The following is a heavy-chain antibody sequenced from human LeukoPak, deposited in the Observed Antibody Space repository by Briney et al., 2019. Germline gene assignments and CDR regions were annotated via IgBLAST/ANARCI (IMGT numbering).Heavy chain of an antibody. Sequence: PSETLSLTCTVSGGSISSSSYYWSWIRQPAGKGLEWIGRIYTSGSTNYNPSLKSRVTISVDTSKNQFSLKLSSVTAADTAVYYCARGYYGSGSYSHMDVWGKGTTVTISS. V-gene: IGHV4-61*02. CDR3: ARGYYGSGSYSHMDV. CDR1: GGSISSSSYY. D-gene: IGHD3-10*01. CDR2: IYTSGST. J-gene: IGHJ6*03.